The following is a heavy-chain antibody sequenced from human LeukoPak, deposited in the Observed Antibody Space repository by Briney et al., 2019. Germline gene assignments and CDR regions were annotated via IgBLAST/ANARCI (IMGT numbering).Heavy chain of an antibody. J-gene: IGHJ4*02. CDR3: AKDLGRYRNNYFDY. V-gene: IGHV3-30*04. CDR2: ISYDGSNK. D-gene: IGHD1-26*01. Sequence: GGSLRLSCAASGFTFSSYAMHWVRQAPGKGLEWVAVISYDGSNKYYADSVKGRFTISRDNSKNTLYLQMNSLRAEDTAVYYCAKDLGRYRNNYFDYWGQGTLVTVSS. CDR1: GFTFSSYA.